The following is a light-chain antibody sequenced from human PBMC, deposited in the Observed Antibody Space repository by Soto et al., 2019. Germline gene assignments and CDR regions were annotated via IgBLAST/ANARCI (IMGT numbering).Light chain of an antibody. J-gene: IGKJ4*01. CDR3: QQYKSLPPLT. Sequence: DIVMTQSPAILSVSLGERATLSCLASQSISDNLAWYQQRSGQAPRLLIYGASTRATGVPAKFSGSGSGTEFTLTISSLQSDDFAIYCCQQYKSLPPLTFGGGTKVE. V-gene: IGKV3-15*01. CDR1: QSISDN. CDR2: GAS.